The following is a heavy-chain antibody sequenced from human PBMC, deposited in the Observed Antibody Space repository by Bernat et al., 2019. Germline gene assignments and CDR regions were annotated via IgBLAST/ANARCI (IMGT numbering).Heavy chain of an antibody. V-gene: IGHV3-30*04. J-gene: IGHJ6*02. CDR2: ISYDGSTA. D-gene: IGHD3-10*01. CDR1: GFPFSTYA. CDR3: ARDLKLWNYGSGRNLPFYGMDV. Sequence: QVQLVESGGGVVQPGRSLRLSCVASGFPFSTYAIHWVRQGPGKGLEWVTIISYDGSTASSADSVRGRFTISRDNSKNTLFLQMSSLRVDDTGVYYCARDLKLWNYGSGRNLPFYGMDVWGQGTTVTVSS.